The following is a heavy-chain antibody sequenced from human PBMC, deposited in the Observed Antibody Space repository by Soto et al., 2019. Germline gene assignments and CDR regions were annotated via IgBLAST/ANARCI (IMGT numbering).Heavy chain of an antibody. CDR2: ISGSGGST. J-gene: IGHJ6*02. V-gene: IGHV3-23*01. CDR3: AESTRSYGSGSYYYYGMDV. D-gene: IGHD3-10*01. CDR1: GFTFSSYA. Sequence: GGSLRLSCAASGFTFSSYAMSWVRQAPGKGLEWVSVISGSGGSTYYADSVKGRFTISRDNSKNTLYLQMNSLRAEDTAVYYCAESTRSYGSGSYYYYGMDVWAKGPRLPAP.